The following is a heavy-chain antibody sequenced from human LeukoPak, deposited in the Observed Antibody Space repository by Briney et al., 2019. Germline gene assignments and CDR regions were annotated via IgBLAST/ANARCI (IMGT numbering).Heavy chain of an antibody. Sequence: SETLSLTCTVSGGSISSSSYYWGWIRQPPGKGLEWIGSSYYSGSTYYNPSLKSRVTISVYTSKNQFSLKLSSVTAADTAVYYCASQIKYSYGYGGLDYWGQGTLVTVSS. J-gene: IGHJ4*02. D-gene: IGHD5-18*01. CDR1: GGSISSSSYY. CDR3: ASQIKYSYGYGGLDY. V-gene: IGHV4-39*01. CDR2: SYYSGST.